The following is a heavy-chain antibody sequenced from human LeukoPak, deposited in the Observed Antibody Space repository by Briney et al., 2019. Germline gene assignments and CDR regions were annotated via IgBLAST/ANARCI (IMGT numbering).Heavy chain of an antibody. CDR1: GYTFTSYA. J-gene: IGHJ5*02. D-gene: IGHD4-17*01. Sequence: PGRSLRLSCAASGYTFTSYAMNWVRQAPGQGLEWMGWINTNTGNPTYAQGFTGRFVFSLDTSVSTAYLQISSLKAEDTAVYYCARDFDMTTVTTWSWFDPWGQGTLVTVSS. CDR3: ARDFDMTTVTTWSWFDP. V-gene: IGHV7-4-1*02. CDR2: INTNTGNP.